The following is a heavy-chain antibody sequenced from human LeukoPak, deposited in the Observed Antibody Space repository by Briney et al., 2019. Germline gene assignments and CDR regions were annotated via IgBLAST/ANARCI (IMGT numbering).Heavy chain of an antibody. CDR3: ARLFTSAALDI. Sequence: PTETLSLTCTVSGASISSYYWRWIRQPPGKVLEWIAYISSSGSTNYNPSLKNRVTISEDTSKSQFSLRLTSVTAADTAIYYCARLFTSAALDIWGQGTMVTVSS. CDR2: ISSSGST. V-gene: IGHV4-59*01. J-gene: IGHJ3*02. D-gene: IGHD3-10*01. CDR1: GASISSYY.